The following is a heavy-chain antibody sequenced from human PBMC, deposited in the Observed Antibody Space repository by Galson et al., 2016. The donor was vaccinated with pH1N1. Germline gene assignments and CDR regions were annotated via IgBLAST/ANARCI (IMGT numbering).Heavy chain of an antibody. CDR3: AHREVMITNAFDF. V-gene: IGHV2-5*02. J-gene: IGHJ3*01. Sequence: LTLTCNFSGFSVSSSGLGVGWIRQPPGKGLEWLAVIYWDDDKRYSPSLKSRLTIAKDTSKNQVVLKMTNMDPADTATYYCAHREVMITNAFDFWGQGTKVTVSS. CDR1: GFSVSSSGLG. D-gene: IGHD3-16*01. CDR2: IYWDDDK.